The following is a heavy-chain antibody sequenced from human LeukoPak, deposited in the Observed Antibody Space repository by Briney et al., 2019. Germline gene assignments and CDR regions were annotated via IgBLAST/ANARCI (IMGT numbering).Heavy chain of an antibody. CDR2: IYYSGST. V-gene: IGHV4-59*11. Sequence: SETLSLTCTVSGGSIRSHYWSWIRQPPGKGLEWIGYIYYSGSTNYNPSLKSRVTISVDTSKNQFSLKLSSVTAADTAVYYCARLETILLWFGSLDPLGQGTLVTVSS. D-gene: IGHD3-10*01. J-gene: IGHJ5*02. CDR3: ARLETILLWFGSLDP. CDR1: GGSIRSHY.